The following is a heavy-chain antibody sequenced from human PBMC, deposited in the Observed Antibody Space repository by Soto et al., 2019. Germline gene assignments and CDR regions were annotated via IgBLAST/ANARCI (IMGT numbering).Heavy chain of an antibody. J-gene: IGHJ5*02. CDR1: GFTFSIYG. D-gene: IGHD3-22*01. CDR3: AKDPRYYYDSIGYLDDPFDP. V-gene: IGHV3-30*18. Sequence: PGGSLRLSCAASGFTFSIYGMHWVRQAPGRGLEWVAVISYDGSNKYYADSVKGRFTISRDNSKNTLYLQMNSLRAEDTAVYYCAKDPRYYYDSIGYLDDPFDPWGQGTLVTVSS. CDR2: ISYDGSNK.